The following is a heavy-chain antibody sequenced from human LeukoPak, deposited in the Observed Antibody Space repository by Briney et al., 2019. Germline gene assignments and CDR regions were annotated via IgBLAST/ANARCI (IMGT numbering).Heavy chain of an antibody. CDR1: GFTVSSNY. V-gene: IGHV3-66*02. Sequence: TGGSLRLSCAASGFTVSSNYMSWVRQAPGQGLEWVSVIYSGGSTYYADSVKGRFTISRDNSKNTLYLQMNSLRDEDTAVYYCAKDQTGYNPGTIDSWGQGTLVTVSS. D-gene: IGHD5-24*01. CDR3: AKDQTGYNPGTIDS. CDR2: IYSGGST. J-gene: IGHJ4*02.